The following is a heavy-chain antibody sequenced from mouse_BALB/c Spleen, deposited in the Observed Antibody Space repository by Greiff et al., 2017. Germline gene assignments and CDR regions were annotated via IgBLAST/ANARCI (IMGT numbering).Heavy chain of an antibody. V-gene: IGHV1-54*01. CDR3: ARCLVYYYAMDY. D-gene: IGHD6-1*01. CDR2: INPGSGGT. J-gene: IGHJ4*01. Sequence: QVQLKQSGAELVRPGTSVKVSCKASGYAFTNYLIEWVKQRPGQGLEWIGVINPGSGGTNYNEKFKGKATLTADKSSSTAYMQLSSLTSDDSAVYFCARCLVYYYAMDYWGQGTSVTVSS. CDR1: GYAFTNYL.